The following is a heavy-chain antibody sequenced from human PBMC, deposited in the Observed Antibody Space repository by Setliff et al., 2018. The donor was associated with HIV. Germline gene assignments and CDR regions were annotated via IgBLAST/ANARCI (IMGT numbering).Heavy chain of an antibody. CDR1: GGSISSSSYY. CDR3: ARDGYSSSWYVISGSFDY. CDR2: VYYSGST. J-gene: IGHJ4*02. V-gene: IGHV4-39*07. D-gene: IGHD6-13*01. Sequence: LSLTCIVSGGSISSSSYYWGWIRQPPGKGLEWIGTVYYSGSTYYNPSLKSRVTISVDTSENQFSLKPSSVTAADTAVYYCARDGYSSSWYVISGSFDYWGQGILVTVSS.